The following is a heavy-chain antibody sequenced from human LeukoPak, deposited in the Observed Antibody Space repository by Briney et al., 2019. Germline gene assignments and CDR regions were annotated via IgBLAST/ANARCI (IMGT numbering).Heavy chain of an antibody. Sequence: SETLPLTCTVSGGSISSYYWSWIRQPAGKGLEWIGRIYTSGSTNYNPSLKSRVTMSVDTSKNQFSLKLSSVTAADTAVYYCARGGSWYVSDYYYGMDVWGQGTTVTVSS. J-gene: IGHJ6*02. CDR3: ARGGSWYVSDYYYGMDV. V-gene: IGHV4-4*07. D-gene: IGHD6-13*01. CDR2: IYTSGST. CDR1: GGSISSYY.